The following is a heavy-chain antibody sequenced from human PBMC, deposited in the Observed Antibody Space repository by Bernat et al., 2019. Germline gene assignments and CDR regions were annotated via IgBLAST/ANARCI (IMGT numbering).Heavy chain of an antibody. Sequence: QVTLKESGPVLVKPTETLTLTCTVSGFSLSNARMGVSWIRQPPGKALEWLAHIFSNDEKSYSTTLKSRLTISKDTSKSQVVLTMTNMDPVDTATYYWALIGDWDYGEYVGSFDYWGQGTLVTVSS. CDR3: ALIGDWDYGEYVGSFDY. CDR2: IFSNDEK. CDR1: GFSLSNARMG. V-gene: IGHV2-26*01. J-gene: IGHJ4*02. D-gene: IGHD4-17*01.